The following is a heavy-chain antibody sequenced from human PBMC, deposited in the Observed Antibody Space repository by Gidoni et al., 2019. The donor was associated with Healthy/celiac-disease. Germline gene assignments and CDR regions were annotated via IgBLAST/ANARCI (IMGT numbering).Heavy chain of an antibody. CDR3: AKDREMDYYDSSGYPIFDY. V-gene: IGHV3-23*01. Sequence: EVQLLESGGGLVQPGGSLRLSCAASGFTFSSYAMSWVRQAPGKGLEWVSAISGSGGSTYYADSVKGRFTISRDNSKNTLYLQMNSLRAEDTAVYYCAKDREMDYYDSSGYPIFDYWGQGTLVTVSS. J-gene: IGHJ4*02. CDR2: ISGSGGST. D-gene: IGHD3-22*01. CDR1: GFTFSSYA.